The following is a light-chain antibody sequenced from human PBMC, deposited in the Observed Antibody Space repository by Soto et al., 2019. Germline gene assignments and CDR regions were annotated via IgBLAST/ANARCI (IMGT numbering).Light chain of an antibody. V-gene: IGKV3-20*01. CDR1: QTVRSNY. CDR3: QKYTGPPVT. CDR2: GAS. J-gene: IGKJ5*01. Sequence: EILLTQSPGTLSLSPGERATLSCRASQTVRSNYLAWYQQKPGQAPRLLIYGASSRATGIPDRFSGSGSGTDFTLTISRLEPEDFAVYYCQKYTGPPVTFGQGTRLDIK.